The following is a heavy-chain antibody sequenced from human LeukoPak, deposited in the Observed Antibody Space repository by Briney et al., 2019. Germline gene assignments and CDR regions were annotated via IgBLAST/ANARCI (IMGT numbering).Heavy chain of an antibody. J-gene: IGHJ4*02. CDR1: GGSINSGSYY. CDR2: IYTSGST. V-gene: IGHV4-61*02. D-gene: IGHD3-9*01. CDR3: ARERPYYDILTGYYKGVYFDY. Sequence: SQTLSLTCTVSGGSINSGSYYWSWIRQPAGKGLEWIGRIYTSGSTNYNPSLKSRVTISVDTSKNQFSLKLSSVTAADTAVYYCARERPYYDILTGYYKGVYFDYWGQGTLVTVSS.